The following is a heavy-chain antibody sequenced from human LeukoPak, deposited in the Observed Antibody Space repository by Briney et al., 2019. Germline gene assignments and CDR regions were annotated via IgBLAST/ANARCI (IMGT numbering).Heavy chain of an antibody. Sequence: ASAKVSCKASGYTFTSYGISWVRQAPGQGLEWTGWISAYNGNTDYAQKLQGRVTMTTDTSTNTAYMELRSLRSDDTAVYYCARGGLGTAYYYGMDVWGQGTTVTVSS. V-gene: IGHV1-18*01. CDR2: ISAYNGNT. D-gene: IGHD1-1*01. CDR1: GYTFTSYG. J-gene: IGHJ6*02. CDR3: ARGGLGTAYYYGMDV.